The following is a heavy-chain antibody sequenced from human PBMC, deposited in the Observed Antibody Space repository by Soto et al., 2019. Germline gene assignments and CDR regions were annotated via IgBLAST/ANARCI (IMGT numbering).Heavy chain of an antibody. J-gene: IGHJ6*03. CDR2: IFSNDEK. V-gene: IGHV2-26*01. D-gene: IGHD5-18*01. Sequence: SGPTLVNPTETLTQTCTVSGFSLSKARMGVSWIRQPPGKALEWLAHIFSNDEKAYSTSLKSRLTISKDTSKSQVVLSMTNMDPVDTATYYCARIGQLLVVPYMDVWGKGTTVTVSS. CDR1: GFSLSKARMG. CDR3: ARIGQLLVVPYMDV.